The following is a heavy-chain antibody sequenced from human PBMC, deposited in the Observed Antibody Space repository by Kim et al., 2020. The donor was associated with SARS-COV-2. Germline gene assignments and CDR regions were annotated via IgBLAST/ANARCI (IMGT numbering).Heavy chain of an antibody. CDR3: ATWSSWVHYYYYYMDV. J-gene: IGHJ6*03. CDR1: GFTFSSYA. Sequence: GGSLRLSCAASGFTFSSYAMSWVRQAPGKGLEWVSAISGSGGSTYYADSVKGRFTISRDNSKNTLYLQMNSLRAEDTAVYYCATWSSWVHYYYYYMDVWGKGTTVTVSS. CDR2: ISGSGGST. V-gene: IGHV3-23*01. D-gene: IGHD6-13*01.